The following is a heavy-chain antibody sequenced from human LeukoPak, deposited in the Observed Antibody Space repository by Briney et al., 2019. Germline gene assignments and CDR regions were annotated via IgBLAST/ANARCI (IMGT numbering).Heavy chain of an antibody. CDR2: TYYRSTWYN. Sequence: SQTLSLTCAISGDSVSSNSVTWNWIRQSPSRGLVWLGRTYYRSTWYNDYAVSVRGRITVNPDTSKNQFSLHLNSVTPEDTAVYYCARRLTQYDCFDPWGQGILVTVSS. V-gene: IGHV6-1*01. CDR3: ARRLTQYDCFDP. D-gene: IGHD2-2*01. CDR1: GDSVSSNSVT. J-gene: IGHJ5*02.